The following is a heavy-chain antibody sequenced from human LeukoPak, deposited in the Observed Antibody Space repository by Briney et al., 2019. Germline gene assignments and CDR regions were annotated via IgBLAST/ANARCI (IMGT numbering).Heavy chain of an antibody. CDR2: INPSGGST. J-gene: IGHJ5*02. Sequence: ASVKVPCRASGYTFTSYYMHWVRQAPGQGLEWIGIINPSGGSTSYAQKFQGRVTMTRDTSPSTVYMELSSLRSEDTAVYYCARDFSSRYYDFWSGYYSAWGWFDPWGQGTLVTVSS. D-gene: IGHD3-3*01. CDR3: ARDFSSRYYDFWSGYYSAWGWFDP. V-gene: IGHV1-46*01. CDR1: GYTFTSYY.